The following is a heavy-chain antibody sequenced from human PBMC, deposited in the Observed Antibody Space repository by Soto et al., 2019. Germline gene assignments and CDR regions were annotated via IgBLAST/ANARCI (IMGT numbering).Heavy chain of an antibody. Sequence: ASVKVSCKASGYTFTGYYMHWVRQAPGQGLEWMGWINPNSGGTNYAQKFQGRVTMTRDTSISTAYMELSRLRSDDTAVYYCARSPYSSGKSPTFDYWGQGTLVTVSS. CDR2: INPNSGGT. J-gene: IGHJ4*02. CDR1: GYTFTGYY. D-gene: IGHD6-19*01. CDR3: ARSPYSSGKSPTFDY. V-gene: IGHV1-2*02.